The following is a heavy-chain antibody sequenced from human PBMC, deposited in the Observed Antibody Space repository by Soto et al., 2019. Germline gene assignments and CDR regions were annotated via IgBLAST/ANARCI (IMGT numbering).Heavy chain of an antibody. CDR2: IYSTGST. CDR3: AKGTYYYGSAPYYFDY. V-gene: IGHV4-59*01. CDR1: RGSITSDY. D-gene: IGHD3-10*01. Sequence: SETLSLTCTVSRGSITSDYWSWIRQPPGKGLEWIGYIYSTGSTVYNPSLKSRVTMSVDTSKNQFSLKLSSVTAADTAVYYCAKGTYYYGSAPYYFDYWGQGTLVTVSS. J-gene: IGHJ4*02.